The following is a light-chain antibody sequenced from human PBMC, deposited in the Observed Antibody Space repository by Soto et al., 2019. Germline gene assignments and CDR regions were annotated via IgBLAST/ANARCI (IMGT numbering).Light chain of an antibody. CDR1: QTISSY. J-gene: IGKJ4*01. Sequence: DIQMTQSPSSLSASVGDRVTITCRASQTISSYLNWYQQKPGKAPKLLIYAASSLQSGVPSRFSGSGSGTDFTLTISSLQAEDVAVYYCQQYYSTPSFGGGTKVDIK. CDR3: QQYYSTPS. CDR2: AAS. V-gene: IGKV1-39*01.